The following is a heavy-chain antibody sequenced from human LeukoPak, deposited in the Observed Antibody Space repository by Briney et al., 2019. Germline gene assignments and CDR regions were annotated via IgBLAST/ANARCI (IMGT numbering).Heavy chain of an antibody. CDR2: INPNSGGT. Sequence: ASVKVSCKASGYTFTGYYMHWVRQAPGQGLEWMGWINPNSGGTNYAQKFQGRVTMTRDTSISTAYMELSRLRSDDTAVYYCARVKGRPRGGDYAGGGLQLLGYWGQGTLVTVSS. J-gene: IGHJ4*02. CDR1: GYTFTGYY. V-gene: IGHV1-2*02. D-gene: IGHD4-23*01. CDR3: ARVKGRPRGGDYAGGGLQLLGY.